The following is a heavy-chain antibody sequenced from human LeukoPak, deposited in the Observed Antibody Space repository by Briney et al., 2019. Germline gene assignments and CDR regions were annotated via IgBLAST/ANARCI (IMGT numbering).Heavy chain of an antibody. CDR3: AREGGWAMSGDAFDI. J-gene: IGHJ3*02. CDR1: GGSISSGGYY. CDR2: IYYSGST. D-gene: IGHD3-10*02. Sequence: SETLSLTCTVSGGSISSGGYYWSWIRQHPGKGLGWIGYIYYSGSTYYNPSLKSRVTISVDTSKNQFSLKLSSVTAADTAVYYCAREGGWAMSGDAFDIWGQGTMVTVSS. V-gene: IGHV4-31*03.